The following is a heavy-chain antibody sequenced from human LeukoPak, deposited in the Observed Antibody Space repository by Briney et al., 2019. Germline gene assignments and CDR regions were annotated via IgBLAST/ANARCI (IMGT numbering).Heavy chain of an antibody. J-gene: IGHJ4*02. CDR1: GYTFTSYD. V-gene: IGHV1-8*01. D-gene: IGHD3-22*01. Sequence: GASVKVSCKASGYTFTSYDINWVRQATGQGLEWMGWMNPNSDNTGYAQKFQGRVTMTRNTSISTAYMELSSLRSEDTAVYYCARGRYYDSSGSTTFDYWGQGTLVTVSS. CDR2: MNPNSDNT. CDR3: ARGRYYDSSGSTTFDY.